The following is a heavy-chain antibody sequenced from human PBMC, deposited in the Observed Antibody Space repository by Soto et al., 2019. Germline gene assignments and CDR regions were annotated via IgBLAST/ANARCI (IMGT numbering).Heavy chain of an antibody. V-gene: IGHV4-4*07. Sequence: QVQLQESGPGLVKPSETLSLTCTVSGDSFNNYFWSWIRQPAGKGLEWIGRIYTSGHTDYNPSLKSRVTVSVDTSKNQFSLKLSSVTAADTAVYFCAREAAVAVVDGYWCDPWGQGILVTVSS. CDR1: GDSFNNYF. CDR2: IYTSGHT. J-gene: IGHJ5*02. CDR3: AREAAVAVVDGYWCDP. D-gene: IGHD6-19*01.